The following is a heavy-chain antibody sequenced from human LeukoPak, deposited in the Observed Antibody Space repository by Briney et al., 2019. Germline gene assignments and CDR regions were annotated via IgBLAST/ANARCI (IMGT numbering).Heavy chain of an antibody. Sequence: GESLKISCKTSGYKFIDHWIGWVRQMPGEGLEWMAIIYPGDSDARYSPSFQGQVTISADKSITTAYLQWSSLKPSDTATYYCARLVTPGVTRWFDPWGQGTPVTVSS. CDR2: IYPGDSDA. CDR1: GYKFIDHW. D-gene: IGHD1-1*01. V-gene: IGHV5-51*01. CDR3: ARLVTPGVTRWFDP. J-gene: IGHJ5*02.